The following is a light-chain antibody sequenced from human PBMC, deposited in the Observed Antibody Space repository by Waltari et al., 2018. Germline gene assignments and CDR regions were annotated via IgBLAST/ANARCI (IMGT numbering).Light chain of an antibody. CDR2: GVS. Sequence: QSALTQPASVSGSPGQSITISCPGTSRDVGGYNYVSWYQQHPGKAPKLMIYGVSRRPSGVSNRFSGSKSGNTASLTISGLQAEDEADYYCNSYTSSSTSYVVFGGGTKLTVL. CDR1: SRDVGGYNY. V-gene: IGLV2-14*01. CDR3: NSYTSSSTSYVV. J-gene: IGLJ2*01.